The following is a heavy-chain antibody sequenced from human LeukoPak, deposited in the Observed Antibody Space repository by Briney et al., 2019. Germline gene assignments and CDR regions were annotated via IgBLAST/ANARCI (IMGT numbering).Heavy chain of an antibody. CDR1: GYTFTSNW. CDR2: IYPGDSDT. V-gene: IGHV5-51*06. J-gene: IGHJ4*02. Sequence: GESLKISCLGSGYTFTSNWIAWVRQMPGKGLEWMGIIYPGDSDTRYGPSFQGQVTISVDKSISTAYLQWSSLKASDSAMYYCAREGTTGGYYDYWGQGTQVTVSS. D-gene: IGHD1-7*01. CDR3: AREGTTGGYYDY.